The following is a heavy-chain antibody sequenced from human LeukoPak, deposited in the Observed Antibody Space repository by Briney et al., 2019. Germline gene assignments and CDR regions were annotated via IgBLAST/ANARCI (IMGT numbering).Heavy chain of an antibody. CDR1: GYTFTSYY. J-gene: IGHJ5*02. V-gene: IGHV1-46*01. CDR2: INPSGGST. Sequence: SVKLSFKASGYTFTSYYMHWVRQAPGQGLEWMRIINPSGGSTSYAQNFQGRVTITRDTSTSTVYMELSSLRSEDTAVYYCARDKFGGPSGLNWFDPWGQGTLVTVSS. CDR3: ARDKFGGPSGLNWFDP. D-gene: IGHD3-10*01.